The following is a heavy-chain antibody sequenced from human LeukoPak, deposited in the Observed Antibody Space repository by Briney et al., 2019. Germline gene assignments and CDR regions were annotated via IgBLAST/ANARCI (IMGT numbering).Heavy chain of an antibody. Sequence: GGSLRLSCAASGFPFSDYYMNWIRQAPGKGLEWISYISSSGSTIYCADSVKGRFTISRDNAKNSLYLQMSSLRAEDTAVYYCASPGCGSSTCPTLAGGFDVWGQGTTLIVTS. CDR3: ASPGCGSSTCPTLAGGFDV. CDR2: ISSSGSTI. J-gene: IGHJ3*01. V-gene: IGHV3-11*01. D-gene: IGHD2/OR15-2a*01. CDR1: GFPFSDYY.